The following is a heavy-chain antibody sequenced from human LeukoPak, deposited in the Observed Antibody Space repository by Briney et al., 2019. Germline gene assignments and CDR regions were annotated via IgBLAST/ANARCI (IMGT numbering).Heavy chain of an antibody. Sequence: GGSLSLSCAASGFTFSRYSMNWVRQAPGKGLECVSSISSSSSYIYYADSVKGRFTISRDNANNSLYMQMNSLRAEETAVYYCARVGRGHFDYWGQGTLVTVSS. CDR2: ISSSSSYI. J-gene: IGHJ4*02. V-gene: IGHV3-21*01. CDR1: GFTFSRYS. CDR3: ARVGRGHFDY.